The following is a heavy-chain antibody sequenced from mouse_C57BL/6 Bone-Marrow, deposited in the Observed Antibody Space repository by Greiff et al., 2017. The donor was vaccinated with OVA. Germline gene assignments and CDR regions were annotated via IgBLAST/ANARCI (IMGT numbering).Heavy chain of an antibody. J-gene: IGHJ1*03. V-gene: IGHV7-3*01. CDR3: ARYYYGSSYPWWYFDV. D-gene: IGHD1-1*01. CDR2: IRNKANGYTT. CDR1: GFTFTDYY. Sequence: EVQLMESGGGLVQPGGSLSLSCAASGFTFTDYYMSWVRQPPGKALEWLGFIRNKANGYTTEYSASVKGRFTISRDNSQSILYLQMNALRAEDSATYYCARYYYGSSYPWWYFDVWGTGTTVTVSS.